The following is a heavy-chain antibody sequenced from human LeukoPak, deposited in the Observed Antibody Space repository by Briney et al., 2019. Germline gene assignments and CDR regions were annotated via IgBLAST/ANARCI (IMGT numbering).Heavy chain of an antibody. CDR3: ARTLLSVGYCSGGSCYGPPPW. CDR2: ISYDGSNK. CDR1: GFTFSSYG. Sequence: GGSLRLSCAASGFTFSSYGIHWVRQAPGKGLEWVAVISYDGSNKYYADSVKGRFTISRDNSKNTLYLQMNSLRTEDTAVYYCARTLLSVGYCSGGSCYGPPPWWGQGTLVTVSS. J-gene: IGHJ4*02. V-gene: IGHV3-30*19. D-gene: IGHD2-15*01.